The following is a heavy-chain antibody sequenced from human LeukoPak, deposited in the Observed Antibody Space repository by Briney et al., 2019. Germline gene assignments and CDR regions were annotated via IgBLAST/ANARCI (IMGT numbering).Heavy chain of an antibody. V-gene: IGHV3-23*01. CDR3: ANRSPSKAFDI. CDR2: ISSSGGTI. CDR1: EFTFSTYA. Sequence: GGSLRLSYAASEFTFSTYAMSWVRQAPGEGLEWVSAISSSGGTIYYADSVKGRFTISRDNSKNALFLQMNSLRAEDTAVYYCANRSPSKAFDIWGQGTMVTVSS. J-gene: IGHJ3*02.